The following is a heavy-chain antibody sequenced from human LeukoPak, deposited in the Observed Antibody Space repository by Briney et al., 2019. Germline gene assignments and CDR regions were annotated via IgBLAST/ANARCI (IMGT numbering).Heavy chain of an antibody. CDR3: ARAVLDCSSTSCYTGAFDI. Sequence: GGSLRLSCAASGFTFDDYGTSWVRQAPGKGLEWVSGINWNGGSTGYADSVKGRFTISRDNAKNSLYLQMNSLRAEDTALYYCARAVLDCSSTSCYTGAFDIWGQGTMVTVSS. D-gene: IGHD2-2*02. J-gene: IGHJ3*02. V-gene: IGHV3-20*04. CDR2: INWNGGST. CDR1: GFTFDDYG.